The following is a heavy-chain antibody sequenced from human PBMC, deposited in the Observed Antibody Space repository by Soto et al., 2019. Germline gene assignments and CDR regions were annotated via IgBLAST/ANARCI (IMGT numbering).Heavy chain of an antibody. CDR3: ARDASGSHDYFDY. V-gene: IGHV6-1*01. D-gene: IGHD1-26*01. Sequence: SQTLSLTCDMSGFSVSSNIAAWNCIKQSPSRGLEWLGRTYYRSKWYNDYAVSVKSRITINPDTSKNQFSLQLNSVTPEDTAVYYCARDASGSHDYFDYWGQGTMVTGSS. CDR2: TYYRSKWYN. J-gene: IGHJ4*02. CDR1: GFSVSSNIAA.